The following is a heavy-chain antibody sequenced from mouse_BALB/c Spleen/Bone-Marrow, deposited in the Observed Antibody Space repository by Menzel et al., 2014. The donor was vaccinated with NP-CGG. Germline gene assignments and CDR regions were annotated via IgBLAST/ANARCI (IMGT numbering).Heavy chain of an antibody. CDR3: ARYGNYFYAMDY. D-gene: IGHD2-1*01. V-gene: IGHV5-17*02. Sequence: EVQGVESGGGLVQPGGSRKLSCAASGFTFSSFGMHWVRQAPEKGLEWVAYISSGSSTIHYADTVKGRFTISRDDPKNTLFLQMTSLRSEDTAMYYCARYGNYFYAMDYWGQGTSVTVSS. CDR2: ISSGSSTI. CDR1: GFTFSSFG. J-gene: IGHJ4*01.